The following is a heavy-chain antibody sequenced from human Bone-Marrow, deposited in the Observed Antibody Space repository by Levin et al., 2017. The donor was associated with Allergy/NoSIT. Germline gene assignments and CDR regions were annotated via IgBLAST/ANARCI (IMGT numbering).Heavy chain of an antibody. D-gene: IGHD2-8*02. CDR1: DIPLNTPGLR. Sequence: SGPTLVKPTQTLTLTCTFSDIPLNTPGLRVSWIRQPPGKALEWLARIDWDGDKIYSPSLKTRPIISKDPSTSQVVLTMTNLAPADTAKYYCARTTYQTGGYSAFDMWGQGTMVTVS. V-gene: IGHV2-70*04. J-gene: IGHJ3*02. CDR3: ARTTYQTGGYSAFDM. CDR2: IDWDGDK.